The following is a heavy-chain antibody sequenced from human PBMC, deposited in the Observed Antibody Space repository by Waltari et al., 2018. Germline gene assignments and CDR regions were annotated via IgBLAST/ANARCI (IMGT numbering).Heavy chain of an antibody. J-gene: IGHJ6*03. D-gene: IGHD3-16*01. CDR2: FDPEDGET. CDR3: ATAADVWGHNYYYLDV. Sequence: QVQLEQSGAEVKKPGASVKVSCKVSGYTLTQLSMHWVRQAPGKGLEWMGGFDPEDGETIYAQKFQGGVTMTEDTSTDTGYMELSSLRSEDTAVYYCATAADVWGHNYYYLDVWGKGTTVTISS. CDR1: GYTLTQLS. V-gene: IGHV1-24*01.